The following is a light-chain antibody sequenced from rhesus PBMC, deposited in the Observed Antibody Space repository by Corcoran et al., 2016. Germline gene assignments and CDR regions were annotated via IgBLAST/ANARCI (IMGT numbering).Light chain of an antibody. Sequence: DIQMTQSPSSLSASVGDTVTITCRASQSISSWLAWYQQKPGKAPQLLVNKASTLQSGVPSRFSGSGSGTAFTLSLSSLRSEVFAAYYCQQYSRSPLTFGGGTKVEIQ. CDR1: QSISSW. V-gene: IGKV1-22*01. J-gene: IGKJ4*01. CDR2: KAS. CDR3: QQYSRSPLT.